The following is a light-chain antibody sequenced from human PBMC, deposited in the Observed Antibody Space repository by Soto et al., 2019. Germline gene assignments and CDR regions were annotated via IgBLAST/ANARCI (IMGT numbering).Light chain of an antibody. CDR3: SSYAGSYSYV. V-gene: IGLV2-14*01. J-gene: IGLJ1*01. Sequence: QSVLTQPASVSGSPGQSITISCTGTSSDVGGYNYVSWYQQHPGKAPKLMIYEVSNRPSGVSNRFSGSKSGNTASLTISGLQAEDEADYYCSSYAGSYSYVLGSGTKVTVL. CDR1: SSDVGGYNY. CDR2: EVS.